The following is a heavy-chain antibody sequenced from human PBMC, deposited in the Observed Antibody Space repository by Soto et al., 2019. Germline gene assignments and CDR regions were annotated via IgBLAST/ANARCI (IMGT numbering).Heavy chain of an antibody. CDR1: GYTLTSYD. CDR3: ARGISPGTLYFYYGMDV. Sequence: ASVKVSGKASGYTLTSYDINWVRQATGQGLEWMGWMNPNSGNTGYAQKFQGRVTMTRNTSISTAYMELSSLRSEDTAVYYCARGISPGTLYFYYGMDVWGQGTTVTVSS. J-gene: IGHJ6*02. CDR2: MNPNSGNT. V-gene: IGHV1-8*01. D-gene: IGHD6-13*01.